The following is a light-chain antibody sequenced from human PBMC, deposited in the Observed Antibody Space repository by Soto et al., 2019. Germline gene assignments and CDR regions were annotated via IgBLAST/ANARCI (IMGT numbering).Light chain of an antibody. CDR1: QSISSW. CDR2: KAS. Sequence: IQMTQSPSTLSASVGDRVTITCRASQSISSWLAWYQQKPGKAPKLLIYKASSLESGVPSRFSGRGSGTEFTLTISSLQPDDFATYYCQQYTSLYTFGQGTKLEMK. J-gene: IGKJ2*01. V-gene: IGKV1-5*03. CDR3: QQYTSLYT.